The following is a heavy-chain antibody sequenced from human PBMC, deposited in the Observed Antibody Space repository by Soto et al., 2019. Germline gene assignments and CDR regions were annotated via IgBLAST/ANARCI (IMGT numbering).Heavy chain of an antibody. CDR1: GFTFDDYT. J-gene: IGHJ6*02. CDR3: AKTAAAGTEYYGMDV. D-gene: IGHD6-13*01. V-gene: IGHV3-43*01. CDR2: ISWDGGST. Sequence: HPGGSLRLSCAASGFTFDDYTMHWVRQAPGKGLEWVSLISWDGGSTYYADSVKGRFTISRDNSKNSLYLQMNSLRTEDTALYYCAKTAAAGTEYYGMDVWGQGTTVTVSS.